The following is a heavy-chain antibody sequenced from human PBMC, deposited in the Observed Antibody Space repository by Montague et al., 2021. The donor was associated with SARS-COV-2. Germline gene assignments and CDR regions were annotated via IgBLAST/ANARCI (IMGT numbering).Heavy chain of an antibody. CDR2: FDSKDGET. CDR3: ATLGLEIITYALDI. V-gene: IGHV1-24*01. CDR1: EYSLTDFS. Sequence: SVKVSCKVSEYSLTDFSLQIHWVRQAPGRGLEWVGQFDSKDGETTYAQKFQGRLIMTEDRSTDTVYMELRSLRSEDTAVYYCATLGLEIITYALDIWGQGTFVTVSS. J-gene: IGHJ3*02. D-gene: IGHD5-24*01.